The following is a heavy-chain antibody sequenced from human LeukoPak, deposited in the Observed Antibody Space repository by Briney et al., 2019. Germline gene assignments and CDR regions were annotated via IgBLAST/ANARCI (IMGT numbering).Heavy chain of an antibody. J-gene: IGHJ3*02. CDR3: ARALWDGVDAFDI. CDR1: GGSISSSSYY. Sequence: SETLSLTCTVSGGSISSSSYYWGWIRQPPGKGLEWIVSIYYSGSTYYNPSLKSRITISVDTSKNQFSLKLSSVTAADTAVYYCARALWDGVDAFDIWGQGTMVTVSS. CDR2: IYYSGST. D-gene: IGHD3-10*01. V-gene: IGHV4-39*01.